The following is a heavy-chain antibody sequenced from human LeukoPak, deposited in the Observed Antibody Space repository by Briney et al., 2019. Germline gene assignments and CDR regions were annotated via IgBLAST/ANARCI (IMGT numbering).Heavy chain of an antibody. CDR1: GFTFSSYN. Sequence: GGSLRLSCAASGFTFSSYNMNWVRQAPGKGLEWVSSISRSSSYIYYADSVKGRFTISRDNAKNSLYLQMNSLRAEDTAMYYCASEYYYDSSGYYYVSSYFDYWGQGTLVTVSS. V-gene: IGHV3-21*01. D-gene: IGHD3-22*01. CDR3: ASEYYYDSSGYYYVSSYFDY. J-gene: IGHJ4*02. CDR2: ISRSSSYI.